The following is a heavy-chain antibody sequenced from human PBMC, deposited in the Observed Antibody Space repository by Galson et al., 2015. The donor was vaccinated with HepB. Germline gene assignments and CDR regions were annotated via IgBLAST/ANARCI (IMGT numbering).Heavy chain of an antibody. CDR1: GYSFTSYW. Sequence: QSGAEVKKPGESLRISCKGSGYSFTSYWISWVRQMPGKGLEWMGRIDPSDSYTNYSPSFQGHVTISADKSISTAYLQWSSLKASDTAMYYCARHALNWNDEVWFDPWGQGTLVTVSS. CDR3: ARHALNWNDEVWFDP. V-gene: IGHV5-10-1*01. J-gene: IGHJ5*02. D-gene: IGHD1-1*01. CDR2: IDPSDSYT.